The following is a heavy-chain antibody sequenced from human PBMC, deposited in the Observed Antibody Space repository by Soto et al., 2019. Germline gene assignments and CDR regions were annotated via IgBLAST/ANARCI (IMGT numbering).Heavy chain of an antibody. V-gene: IGHV3-7*03. CDR1: GFTFSSYW. D-gene: IGHD6-13*01. J-gene: IGHJ6*02. Sequence: GGSLRLSCAASGFTFSSYWMSWVRQAPGKGLEWVANIKQDGSEKYYVDSVKGRFTISRDNAKNSLYLQMNSLRAEDTAVYYCARSDSCSWYPYYYYGMDVWGQGTTVTVSS. CDR2: IKQDGSEK. CDR3: ARSDSCSWYPYYYYGMDV.